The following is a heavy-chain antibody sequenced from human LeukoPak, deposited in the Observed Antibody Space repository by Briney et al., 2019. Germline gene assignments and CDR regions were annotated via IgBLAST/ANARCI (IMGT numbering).Heavy chain of an antibody. CDR3: AKDRSIAARHFDY. J-gene: IGHJ4*02. Sequence: PGGSLRLSCVVSGFTFSSYAMNWVRQAPGKGLEWVSYTSSSGSTIYYADSVKGRFTISRDNAKNSVYLQMNSLRAEDTAVYYCAKDRSIAARHFDYWGQGTLVTVSS. CDR1: GFTFSSYA. CDR2: TSSSGSTI. D-gene: IGHD6-6*01. V-gene: IGHV3-48*03.